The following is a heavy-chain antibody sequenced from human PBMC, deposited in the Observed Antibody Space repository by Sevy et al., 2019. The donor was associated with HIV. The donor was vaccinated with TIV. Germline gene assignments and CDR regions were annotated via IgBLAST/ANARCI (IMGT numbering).Heavy chain of an antibody. CDR1: GFTFSSYA. V-gene: IGHV3-30-3*01. J-gene: IGHJ4*02. Sequence: GGSLRLSCAASGFTFSSYAMHWVRQAPGKGLEWVAVISYDGSNKYYADSLKGRFTISRDNSKNTLYLQMNSLRAEDTAVYYCARRGYCSGGSCPDYFDYWGQGTLVTVSS. CDR3: ARRGYCSGGSCPDYFDY. CDR2: ISYDGSNK. D-gene: IGHD2-15*01.